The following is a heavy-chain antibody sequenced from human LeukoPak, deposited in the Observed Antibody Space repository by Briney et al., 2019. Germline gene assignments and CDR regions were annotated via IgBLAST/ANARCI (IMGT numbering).Heavy chain of an antibody. CDR1: GFAFNDYY. D-gene: IGHD5-24*01. V-gene: IGHV3-7*01. CDR2: INQDGSDK. J-gene: IGHJ4*02. Sequence: PGGSLRLSCAASGFAFNDYYMSWVRQVPGKGLEWVAMINQDGSDKYYVDSVKGRFTISRDNAKKSVYLQMNSLRAEDTAIYYCGKDGDGDSEHPYDYWGQGTQVTVSS. CDR3: GKDGDGDSEHPYDY.